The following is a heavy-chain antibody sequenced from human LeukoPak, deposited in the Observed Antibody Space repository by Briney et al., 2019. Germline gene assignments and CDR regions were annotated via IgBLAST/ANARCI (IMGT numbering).Heavy chain of an antibody. D-gene: IGHD2-2*01. CDR3: ARGDVVVPADY. CDR1: GFTFSSYW. CDR2: IKQDGSEK. J-gene: IGHJ4*02. V-gene: IGHV3-7*01. Sequence: GGSLRLSCAASGFTFSSYWMSWVSQAPGKGLEWVANIKQDGSEKYYVDSVKGRFTISRDNAKNSLYLQMNSLRAEDAAVYYCARGDVVVPADYWGQGTRVTVSS.